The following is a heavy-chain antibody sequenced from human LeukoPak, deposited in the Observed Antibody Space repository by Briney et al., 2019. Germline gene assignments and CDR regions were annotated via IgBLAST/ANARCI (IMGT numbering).Heavy chain of an antibody. Sequence: SETLSLTCTVSGGSISSSSYYWGWIRQPPGKGLEWIGSIYYSGSTYYNPSLKSRVTISVDTSKNQFSLKLSSVTAADTAVYYCARGQMWLRKFDYWGQGTLVTVSS. D-gene: IGHD5-12*01. V-gene: IGHV4-39*07. CDR3: ARGQMWLRKFDY. J-gene: IGHJ4*02. CDR2: IYYSGST. CDR1: GGSISSSSYY.